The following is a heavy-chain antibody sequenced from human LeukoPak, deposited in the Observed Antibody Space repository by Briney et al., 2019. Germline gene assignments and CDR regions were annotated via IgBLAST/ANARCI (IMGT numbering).Heavy chain of an antibody. D-gene: IGHD2-15*01. CDR1: GGSISSYY. V-gene: IGHV4-59*12. J-gene: IGHJ6*03. Sequence: SSETLSLTCTVSGGSISSYYWSWIRQPPGKGLEWIGYIYYSGSTNYNPSLKSRVTISVDTSKNQFSLKLSSVTAADTAVYYCARGYCSGGSCYSYYYYNYMDVWGKGTTVTVSS. CDR3: ARGYCSGGSCYSYYYYNYMDV. CDR2: IYYSGST.